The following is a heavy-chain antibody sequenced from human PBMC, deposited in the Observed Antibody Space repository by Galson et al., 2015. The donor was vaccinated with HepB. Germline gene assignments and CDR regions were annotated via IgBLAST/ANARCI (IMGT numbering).Heavy chain of an antibody. V-gene: IGHV3-23*01. J-gene: IGHJ6*04. CDR2: VSGDGYST. CDR3: AKSYHSGDYYGGRQSTMDV. CDR1: RLTFSNYA. Sequence: SLRLSCAASRLTFSNYAMSWVRQAPGKGLEWVSAVSGDGYSTYYAGSVKGRFAISRDNSKSTLFLQMNSLRAEGTALYYCAKSYHSGDYYGGRQSTMDVWGKGTTVTVSS. D-gene: IGHD3-22*01.